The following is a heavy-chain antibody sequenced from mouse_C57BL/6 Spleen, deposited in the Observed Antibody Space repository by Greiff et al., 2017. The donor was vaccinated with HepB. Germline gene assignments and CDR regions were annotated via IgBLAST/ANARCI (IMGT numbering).Heavy chain of an antibody. CDR1: GYTFTSYW. V-gene: IGHV1-64*01. Sequence: QVQLKQPGAELVKPGASVKLSCKASGYTFTSYWMHWVKQRPGQGLEWIGMIHPNSGSTNYNEKFKSKATLTVDKSSSTAYMQLSSLTSEDSAVYYCARSPIYDGYYFDYWGQGTTLTVSS. J-gene: IGHJ2*01. D-gene: IGHD2-3*01. CDR2: IHPNSGST. CDR3: ARSPIYDGYYFDY.